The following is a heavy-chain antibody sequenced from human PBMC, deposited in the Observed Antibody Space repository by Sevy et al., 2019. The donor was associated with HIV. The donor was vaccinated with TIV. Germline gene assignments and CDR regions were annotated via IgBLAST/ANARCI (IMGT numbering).Heavy chain of an antibody. J-gene: IGHJ4*02. CDR3: AGENAWGRGYS. CDR2: IYYNGHI. Sequence: SETLSLTCTVSGGSITSLYWNWIRQPPGKGLEWIANIYYNGHINYNPSLKSRVTLPLETSKNQCSRRLSSVTAADTAMYYCAGENAWGRGYSWGQGTLVTVSS. D-gene: IGHD1-26*01. CDR1: GGSITSLY. V-gene: IGHV4-59*08.